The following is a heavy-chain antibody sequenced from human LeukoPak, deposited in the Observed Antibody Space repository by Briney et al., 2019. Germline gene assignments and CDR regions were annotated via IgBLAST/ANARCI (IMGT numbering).Heavy chain of an antibody. CDR2: ISGSGGST. V-gene: IGHV3-23*01. CDR3: AKGYAYSSSWYFDY. D-gene: IGHD6-13*01. Sequence: PGGSLRLSCAASGFTFSSYGMSWVRQAPGKGLEWVSAISGSGGSTYYADSVKGRFTISRDNSKNTLYLQMNSLRAEDTAVYYCAKGYAYSSSWYFDYWGQGTLVTVSS. CDR1: GFTFSSYG. J-gene: IGHJ4*02.